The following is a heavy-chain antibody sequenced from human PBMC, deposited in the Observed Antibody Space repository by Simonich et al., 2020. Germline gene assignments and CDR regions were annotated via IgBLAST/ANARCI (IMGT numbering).Heavy chain of an antibody. CDR1: GFTFSSYW. CDR2: IKRDGSST. J-gene: IGHJ2*01. Sequence: EVQLVESGGGLVQPGGSLRLSCAASGFTFSSYWMDWVRQAPGKGLVGSSRIKRDGSSTSYADSVQGRFTISRDNAKNTLYLQMNSLRAEDTAVYYCAREAGDLWYFDLWGRGTLVTVSS. CDR3: AREAGDLWYFDL. V-gene: IGHV3-74*01. D-gene: IGHD7-27*01.